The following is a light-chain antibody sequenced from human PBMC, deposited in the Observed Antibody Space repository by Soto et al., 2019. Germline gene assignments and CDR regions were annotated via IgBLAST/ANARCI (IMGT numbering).Light chain of an antibody. J-gene: IGLJ2*01. CDR3: YAYGLSNTFA. V-gene: IGLV2-23*02. CDR1: TSDIGSYDL. Sequence: QSALTQPASVSGSPGQSITISCTGTTSDIGSYDLVSWYRQHPGQAPSLLIYGVNKRPSGVSNRFSGSKSGNTAYLTSSGLQSEDEAHYWCYAYGLSNTFAFGGGTKLTVL. CDR2: GVN.